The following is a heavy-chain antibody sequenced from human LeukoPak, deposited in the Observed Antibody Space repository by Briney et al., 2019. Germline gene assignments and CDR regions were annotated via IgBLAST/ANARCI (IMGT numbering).Heavy chain of an antibody. V-gene: IGHV1-69*04. D-gene: IGHD5-24*01. CDR2: IIPILGIA. Sequence: ASVKVSCKASGGTFSSYAISWVRQAPGQGHEWMGRIIPILGIANYAQKFQGRVTITADKSTSTAYMELSSLRSEDTAVYYCARALEMATIRNWFDPWGQGTLVTVSS. J-gene: IGHJ5*02. CDR1: GGTFSSYA. CDR3: ARALEMATIRNWFDP.